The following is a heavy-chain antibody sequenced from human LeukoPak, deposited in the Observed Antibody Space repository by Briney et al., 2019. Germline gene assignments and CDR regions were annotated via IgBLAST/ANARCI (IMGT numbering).Heavy chain of an antibody. J-gene: IGHJ3*01. CDR3: VRGGNYGYLWNAFDV. CDR2: ISSSGSSI. V-gene: IGHV3-48*03. D-gene: IGHD5-18*01. CDR1: GFTFTTYE. Sequence: PGGSLRLSCVGYGFTFTTYEMNWVRQAPGKGLEWISYISSSGSSIYYTDSVKGRFTISRDNAKNSLYLQVHSLRDEDTAVYYCVRGGNYGYLWNAFDVWGQGTMVTISS.